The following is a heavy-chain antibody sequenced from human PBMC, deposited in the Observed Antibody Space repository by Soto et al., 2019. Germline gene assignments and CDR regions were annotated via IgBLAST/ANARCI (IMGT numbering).Heavy chain of an antibody. CDR3: AKDPTLAIFGVVISSGLDY. CDR1: GFTFSSYG. Sequence: QVQLVESGGGVVQPGRSLRLSCAASGFTFSSYGMHWVRQAPGKGLEWVAVISYDGSNKYYADSVKGRFTISRENSKNTLYLQMNSLRAEDTAGYYCAKDPTLAIFGVVISSGLDYWGQGTLVTVSS. J-gene: IGHJ4*02. V-gene: IGHV3-30*18. CDR2: ISYDGSNK. D-gene: IGHD3-3*01.